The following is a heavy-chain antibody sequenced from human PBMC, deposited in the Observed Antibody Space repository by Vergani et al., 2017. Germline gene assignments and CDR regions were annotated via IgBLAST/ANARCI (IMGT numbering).Heavy chain of an antibody. CDR2: IDWDDDK. CDR3: AQGYRTLDF. CDR1: GFSLTTSGMC. Sequence: QITLKESGPTLVKPTQTLTLTCTFSGFSLTTSGMCMTWIRQPPGKALEWLARIDWDDDKYYSTSLKTRLTISKDTSKNQVVLTMTNMDPVDTATYYCAQGYRTLDFWGQGTLVTVSS. D-gene: IGHD6-13*01. V-gene: IGHV2-70*12. J-gene: IGHJ4*02.